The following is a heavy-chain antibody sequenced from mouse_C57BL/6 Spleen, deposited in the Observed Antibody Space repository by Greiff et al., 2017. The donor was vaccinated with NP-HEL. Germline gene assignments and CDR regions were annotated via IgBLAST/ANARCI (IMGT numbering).Heavy chain of an antibody. CDR1: GYSITSGYD. V-gene: IGHV3-1*01. CDR3: ARVDDGYYYFDY. J-gene: IGHJ2*01. D-gene: IGHD2-3*01. CDR2: ISYSGST. Sequence: ESGPGMVKPSQSLSLTCTVTGYSITSGYDWHWIRHFPGNKLEWMGYISYSGSTNYNPSLKSRISITHDTSKNHFFLKLNSVTTEDTATYYCARVDDGYYYFDYWGQGTTLTVSS.